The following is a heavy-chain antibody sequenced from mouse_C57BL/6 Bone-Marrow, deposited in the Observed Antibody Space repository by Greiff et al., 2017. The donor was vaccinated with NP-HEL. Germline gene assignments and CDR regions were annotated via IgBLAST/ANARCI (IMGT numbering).Heavy chain of an antibody. Sequence: EVQLVESGGGLVKPGGSLKLSCAASGFTFSDYGMHWVRQAPEKGLEWVAYISSGSSTSYYADTVKGRFTISRDNAKNTLFLQMTSLRSEDTAMYYCARPYYGYPYYFDYWGQGTTLTVSS. CDR1: GFTFSDYG. CDR3: ARPYYGYPYYFDY. V-gene: IGHV5-17*01. CDR2: ISSGSSTS. J-gene: IGHJ2*01. D-gene: IGHD2-9*01.